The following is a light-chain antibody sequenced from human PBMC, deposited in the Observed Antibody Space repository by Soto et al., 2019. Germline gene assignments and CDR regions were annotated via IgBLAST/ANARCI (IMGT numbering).Light chain of an antibody. J-gene: IGKJ2*01. CDR2: KAS. CDR3: QQYNTYPLT. Sequence: DVPMTQSPSTLSTSVGDRVTITCRASQSNNNWLAWFQQKPGKAPKLLIYKASRLESGVPLRFSGSGYGTEFTLTITSLQPDDFATYYCQQYNTYPLTFGQGTKLEIK. CDR1: QSNNNW. V-gene: IGKV1-5*03.